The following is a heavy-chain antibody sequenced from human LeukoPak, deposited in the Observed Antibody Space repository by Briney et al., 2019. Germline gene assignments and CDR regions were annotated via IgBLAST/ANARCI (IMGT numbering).Heavy chain of an antibody. D-gene: IGHD6-13*01. CDR1: GGSFSGYY. V-gene: IGHV4-34*01. CDR3: ARGRRLSSSWFFDYYYGMDV. CDR2: INHSGST. Sequence: PSETLSLTCAVYGGSFSGYYWSWIRQPPGKGLEWIGEINHSGSTNYNPSLKSRVTISVDTSKNQFSLKLSSVTAADTAVYYCARGRRLSSSWFFDYYYGMDVWGQGTTVTASS. J-gene: IGHJ6*02.